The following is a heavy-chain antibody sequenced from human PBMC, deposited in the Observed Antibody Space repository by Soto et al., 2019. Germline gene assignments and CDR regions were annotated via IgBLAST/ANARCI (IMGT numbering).Heavy chain of an antibody. CDR2: IWYDGSNT. V-gene: IGHV3-33*01. CDR1: GFIFSSFG. Sequence: QVQLVESGGGVVQPGRSLKLSCAASGFIFSSFGMHWVRQAPGKGLEWVAHIWYDGSNTYYADSVKGRFTISRDNSRNTLYLQMNSLTAEDTAVHHCVRDLLGSGGHFDYWGQGTLVTVSS. J-gene: IGHJ4*02. D-gene: IGHD7-27*01. CDR3: VRDLLGSGGHFDY.